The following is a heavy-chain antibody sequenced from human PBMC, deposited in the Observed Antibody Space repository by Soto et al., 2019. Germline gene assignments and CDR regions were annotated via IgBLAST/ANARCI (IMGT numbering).Heavy chain of an antibody. V-gene: IGHV3-13*05. CDR3: ARTDRDFYGRDD. Sequence: EVQLVESGGGLVQPGGSLRLSCEASGFTFRNYDMHWVRQGTGKGLEWVSGISAAGDPDYADSVEGRFTISIENAQNSFFLQTNSLRGGDTSVYYCARTDRDFYGRDDWGQGTTVIVSS. CDR1: GFTFRNYD. CDR2: ISAAGDP. J-gene: IGHJ6*02.